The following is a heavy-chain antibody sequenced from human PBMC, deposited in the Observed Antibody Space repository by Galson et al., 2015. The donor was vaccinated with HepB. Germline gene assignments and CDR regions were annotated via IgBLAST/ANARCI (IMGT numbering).Heavy chain of an antibody. CDR2: ISSGSSKI. V-gene: IGHV3-48*02. D-gene: IGHD6-19*01. J-gene: IGHJ3*02. Sequence: SLRLSCAASGFTFSSYSMNWVRQAPGKGLEWVSYISSGSSKIHYADSVRGRFTISRDNAKNSLYLQMNSLRDEDTAVYYCARDHNSDWYGDVFDIWGRGTVVTVSS. CDR3: ARDHNSDWYGDVFDI. CDR1: GFTFSSYS.